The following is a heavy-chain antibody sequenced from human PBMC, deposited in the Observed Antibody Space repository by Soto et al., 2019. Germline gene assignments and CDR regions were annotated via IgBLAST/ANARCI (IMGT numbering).Heavy chain of an antibody. Sequence: GGSLRLSCAASGFTVSSNYMSWVRQAPGKGLEWVSVIYSGGSTYYADSVKGRFTISRDNSKNTLYLQMNSLRAEDTAVYYCASEITGTTGSYYYYYMDVWGKGTTVTVSS. CDR1: GFTVSSNY. V-gene: IGHV3-66*01. CDR3: ASEITGTTGSYYYYYMDV. J-gene: IGHJ6*03. D-gene: IGHD1-7*01. CDR2: IYSGGST.